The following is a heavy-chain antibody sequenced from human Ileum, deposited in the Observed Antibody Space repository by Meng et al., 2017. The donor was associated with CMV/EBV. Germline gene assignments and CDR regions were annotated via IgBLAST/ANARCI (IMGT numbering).Heavy chain of an antibody. J-gene: IGHJ4*02. CDR2: ISPNSVDT. CDR1: GFTFSDYY. CDR3: STTARLFTN. Sequence: AQLVESGGGLVKPGGSLRLSCAASGFTFSDYYMSWIRQAPGRGLECLSYISPNSVDTNYADSVKGRFTISRDNSKNSLYLQMDSLGAEDTAVYYCSTTARLFTNWGQGTLVTVSS. D-gene: IGHD2-2*01. V-gene: IGHV3-11*05.